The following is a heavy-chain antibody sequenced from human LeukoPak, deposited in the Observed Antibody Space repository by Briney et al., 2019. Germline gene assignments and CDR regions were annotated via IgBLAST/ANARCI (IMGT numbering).Heavy chain of an antibody. V-gene: IGHV3-49*04. D-gene: IGHD1-26*01. CDR3: AKDRWELHYNAFDI. Sequence: GGSLRLSCTASGFTFGDDVMSWVRQAPGKGLERVGFIRSKAYGGTTKNAASVKGRFTISRDDSRSIAYLQMNSLKTEDTAVYYCAKDRWELHYNAFDIWGQGTMVTVSS. J-gene: IGHJ3*02. CDR2: IRSKAYGGTT. CDR1: GFTFGDDV.